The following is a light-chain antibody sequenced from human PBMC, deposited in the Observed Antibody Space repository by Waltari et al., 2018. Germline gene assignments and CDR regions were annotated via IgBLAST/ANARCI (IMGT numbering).Light chain of an antibody. CDR3: SAHGGSDNFYV. CDR2: EVD. CDR1: SRDVGAYNL. J-gene: IGLJ1*01. Sequence: QSALTQPPSASGSPGQSVTISCTGPSRDVGAYNLVSWYQQHPGKVPKLMIYEVDRRPSGVPGRFSGSKSGNTASLTVSGLQAEDEADYYCSAHGGSDNFYVFGSGTKVTVL. V-gene: IGLV2-8*01.